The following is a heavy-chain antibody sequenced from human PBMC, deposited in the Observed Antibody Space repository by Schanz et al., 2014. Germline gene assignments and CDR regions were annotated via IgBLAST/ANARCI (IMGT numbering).Heavy chain of an antibody. CDR3: AKELNRRGGQTNFYYYYGMDV. CDR1: GFSFSIFA. Sequence: EVQLLESGGGLVQPGGSLRLSCAASGFSFSIFAMTWVRQAPGQGLEWVSTISGSGGSTVYADSVKGRFTISRDNSNNTVFLQMNSLRAEDTAVYSGAKELNRRGGQTNFYYYYGMDVWGQGTTVTVSS. CDR2: ISGSGGST. J-gene: IGHJ6*02. V-gene: IGHV3-23*01. D-gene: IGHD5-12*01.